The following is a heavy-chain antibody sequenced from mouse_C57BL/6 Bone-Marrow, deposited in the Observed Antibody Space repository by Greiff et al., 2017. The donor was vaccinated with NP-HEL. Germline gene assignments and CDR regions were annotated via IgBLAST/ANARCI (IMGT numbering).Heavy chain of an antibody. J-gene: IGHJ3*01. CDR3: ARGYSNYRFAY. Sequence: EVKLVESGGGLVKPGGSLKLSCAASGFTFSDYGMHWVRQAPEKGLEWVAYISSGSSTIYYADTVKGRFTISRDNAKNTLFLQMTSLRSEDTAMYYCARGYSNYRFAYWGQGTLVTVSA. V-gene: IGHV5-17*01. CDR2: ISSGSSTI. D-gene: IGHD2-5*01. CDR1: GFTFSDYG.